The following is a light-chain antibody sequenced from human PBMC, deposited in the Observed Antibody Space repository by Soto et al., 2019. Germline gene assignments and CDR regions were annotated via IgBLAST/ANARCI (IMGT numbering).Light chain of an antibody. J-gene: IGKJ4*01. V-gene: IGKV3-15*01. CDR3: QQFSSYPLT. CDR2: GAS. CDR1: RGISSN. Sequence: EIVMTQSPGTLSVSPGERATLSCRASRGISSNLAWYQQKPGQAPRLLIYGASTRATGIPARFSGGGSGTDFTLTISRLEPEDFAVYYCQQFSSYPLTFGGGTKVDIK.